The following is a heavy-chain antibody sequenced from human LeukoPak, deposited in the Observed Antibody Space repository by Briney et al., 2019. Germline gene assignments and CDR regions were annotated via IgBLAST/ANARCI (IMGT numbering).Heavy chain of an antibody. J-gene: IGHJ4*02. CDR2: INDGGGNT. CDR3: AKQLGYCSTGTCYFTY. Sequence: GGSLRPSCAASGFTFSNYAMSWVRQAPGKGLEWVSAINDGGGNTYYADSVKGRFAISRDNSKNTLYLQMNSLGAEDTAVYYCAKQLGYCSTGTCYFTYWGQGTLVTVSS. D-gene: IGHD2-15*01. CDR1: GFTFSNYA. V-gene: IGHV3-23*01.